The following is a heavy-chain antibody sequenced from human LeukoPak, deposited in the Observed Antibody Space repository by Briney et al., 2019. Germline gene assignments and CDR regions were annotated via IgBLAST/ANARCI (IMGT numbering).Heavy chain of an antibody. CDR2: ISGSGGST. J-gene: IGHJ4*02. D-gene: IGHD6-19*01. CDR1: GFTFSSYG. V-gene: IGHV3-23*01. CDR3: VKGAVARKGFDY. Sequence: PGGSLRLSCAASGFTFSSYGMHWVRQAPGKGLEWVSGISGSGGSTYYADSVKGRFTISRDNSKNTLYLQMNSLRAEDTAVYYCVKGAVARKGFDYWGQGTLVTVSS.